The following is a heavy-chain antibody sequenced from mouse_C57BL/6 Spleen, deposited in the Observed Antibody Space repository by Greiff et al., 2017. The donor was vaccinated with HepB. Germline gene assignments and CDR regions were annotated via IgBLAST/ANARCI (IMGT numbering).Heavy chain of an antibody. CDR1: GYTFTDYD. V-gene: IGHV1-15*01. CDR3: TRGNDGYYVGFAY. J-gene: IGHJ3*01. Sequence: VQLQQSGAELVRPGASVTLSCKASGYTFTDYDMHWVKQTPVHGLEWIGAIDPETGGTAYNQTFKGKAILTADKSSSTAYMELRSLTSEDSAVYYGTRGNDGYYVGFAYWGQGTLVTVSA. D-gene: IGHD2-3*01. CDR2: IDPETGGT.